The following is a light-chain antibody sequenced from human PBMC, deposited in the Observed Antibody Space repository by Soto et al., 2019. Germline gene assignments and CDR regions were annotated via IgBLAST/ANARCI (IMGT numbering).Light chain of an antibody. J-gene: IGKJ2*01. CDR1: QSVSRY. CDR2: GAS. CDR3: LQYGSSPYT. Sequence: EIVMTQSPGILSLSPGERATLSCRASQSVSRYLNWFQHKPGQAPRLLIYGASSRAAGIPDRFSGSGSGTDFTITISRLEPEDFAVFYCLQYGSSPYTFGQGTKLEI. V-gene: IGKV3-20*01.